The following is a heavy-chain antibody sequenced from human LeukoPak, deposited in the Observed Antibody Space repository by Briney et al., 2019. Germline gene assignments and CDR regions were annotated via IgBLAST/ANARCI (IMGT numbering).Heavy chain of an antibody. V-gene: IGHV3-23*01. CDR2: ISGSGSAT. CDR1: GFTFSNYG. J-gene: IGHJ4*02. D-gene: IGHD2-2*02. CDR3: AKTEAPAAIRAGSDY. Sequence: GGSLRLSCAASGFTFSNYGMSWVRQAPGKGLEWVSTISGSGSATYNAGSVKGRFTTSRGNSNNTLYLQMNSLRAEDTAVYYCAKTEAPAAIRAGSDYWGQGTLVTVSS.